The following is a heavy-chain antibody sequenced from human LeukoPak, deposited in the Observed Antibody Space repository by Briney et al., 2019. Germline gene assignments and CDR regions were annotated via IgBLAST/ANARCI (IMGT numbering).Heavy chain of an antibody. CDR1: GGSISSYY. CDR2: IYYSGYT. Sequence: SETLSLTCTVSGGSISSYYWSWIRQPPGKGLEWIGCIYYSGYTNYKSSLKSRVTISVDTSKNQFSLKLSSVTAADTAVYYCARMMDILTGYYTANWFDPWGQGTLVTVSS. D-gene: IGHD3-9*01. CDR3: ARMMDILTGYYTANWFDP. V-gene: IGHV4-59*01. J-gene: IGHJ5*02.